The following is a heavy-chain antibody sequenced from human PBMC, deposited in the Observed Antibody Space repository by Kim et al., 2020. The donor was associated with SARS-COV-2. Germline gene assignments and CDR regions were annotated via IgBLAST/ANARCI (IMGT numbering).Heavy chain of an antibody. Sequence: LSLTCAASGFTFSSYAMSWVRQAPGKGLEWVSAISGSGGSTYYADSVKGRFTISRDNSKNTLYLQMNSLRGEDTAVYYCAKSTIGAAVIDYWGQGTLVTVSS. V-gene: IGHV3-23*01. D-gene: IGHD6-13*01. CDR1: GFTFSSYA. CDR2: ISGSGGST. CDR3: AKSTIGAAVIDY. J-gene: IGHJ4*02.